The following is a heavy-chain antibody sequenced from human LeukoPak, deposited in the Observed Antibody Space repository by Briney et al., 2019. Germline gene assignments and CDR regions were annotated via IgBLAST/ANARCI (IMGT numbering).Heavy chain of an antibody. CDR2: INHSGST. CDR1: GGSFSGYY. D-gene: IGHD2-2*02. CDR3: ASLLGYCSSTSCYTYDY. J-gene: IGHJ4*02. Sequence: SETLSLTCAVYGGSFSGYYWSWIRQPPGKGLEWSGEINHSGSTNYNPSLKSRVTISVDTSKNQFSLKLSSVTAADTAVYYCASLLGYCSSTSCYTYDYWGQGTLVTVSS. V-gene: IGHV4-34*01.